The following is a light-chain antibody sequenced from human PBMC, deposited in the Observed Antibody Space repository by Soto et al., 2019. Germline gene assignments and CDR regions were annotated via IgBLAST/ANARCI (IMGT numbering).Light chain of an antibody. V-gene: IGKV3-15*01. Sequence: EVVMTQSPATLSVSPGERATLSCRASETVATNLAWYQQIPGQAPRLLISGASTRAAGISDRFRGSGSGTEFTLTISSLRSEDSAIYYCQQYFEWPPMTFGQGTKVEI. J-gene: IGKJ1*01. CDR3: QQYFEWPPMT. CDR1: ETVATN. CDR2: GAS.